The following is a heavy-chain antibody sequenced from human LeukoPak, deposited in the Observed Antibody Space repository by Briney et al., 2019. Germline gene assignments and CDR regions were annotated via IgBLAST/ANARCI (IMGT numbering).Heavy chain of an antibody. J-gene: IGHJ6*02. CDR2: IYYSGST. Sequence: PSETLSLTCTVSGGSVSSGSYYWSWIRQPPGKGLEWIGYIYYSGSTNYNPSLKSRVTISVDTSKNQFSLKLSSVTAADTAVYYCARDGGSYNYYYYGMDAWGQGTTVTVSS. CDR3: ARDGGSYNYYYYGMDA. D-gene: IGHD1-26*01. CDR1: GGSVSSGSYY. V-gene: IGHV4-61*01.